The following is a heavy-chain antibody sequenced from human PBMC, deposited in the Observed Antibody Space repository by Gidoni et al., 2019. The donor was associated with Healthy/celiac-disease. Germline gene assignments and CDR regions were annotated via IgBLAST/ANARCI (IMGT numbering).Heavy chain of an antibody. CDR2: ISSSSSYI. D-gene: IGHD3-9*01. Sequence: EVQLVESGGGLVKPGGSLRLSCAASGFTFSSYSMNWVRQAPGKGLEWVSSISSSSSYIYYADSVKGRFPISRDNAKNSLYLQMNSLRAEDTAVYYCARDNGLRYFDWLSNDAFDIWGQGTMVTVSS. CDR3: ARDNGLRYFDWLSNDAFDI. V-gene: IGHV3-21*01. CDR1: GFTFSSYS. J-gene: IGHJ3*02.